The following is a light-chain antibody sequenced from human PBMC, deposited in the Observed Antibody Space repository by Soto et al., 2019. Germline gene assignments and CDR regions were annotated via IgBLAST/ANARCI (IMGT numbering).Light chain of an antibody. Sequence: QSVLTQPRSVSGSPGQSVTISCTGTSSDVGGYNDVSWYQQHPGKAPKLMIYDVSKRPSGVPDRFSGSKSGNTASLTIAGLQDEDEADYYGGSYAGSYTGVFGGGTKVTVL. V-gene: IGLV2-11*01. CDR2: DVS. J-gene: IGLJ3*02. CDR3: GSYAGSYTGV. CDR1: SSDVGGYND.